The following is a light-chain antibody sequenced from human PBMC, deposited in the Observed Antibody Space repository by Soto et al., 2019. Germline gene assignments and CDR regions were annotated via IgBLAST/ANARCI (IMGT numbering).Light chain of an antibody. V-gene: IGKV1-5*03. Sequence: SQMTQYPSTLSASIGDRVTITCRAGQSISSWLAWYQQKPGKAPKLLISKASTLQSGVPPRFSGSGSGTEFALTISSLQPDDFATYYCQQYESYPMTFGGGTKV. J-gene: IGKJ4*01. CDR2: KAS. CDR3: QQYESYPMT. CDR1: QSISSW.